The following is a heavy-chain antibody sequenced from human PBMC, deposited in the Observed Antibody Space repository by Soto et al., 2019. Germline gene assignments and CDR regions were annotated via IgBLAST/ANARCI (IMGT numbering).Heavy chain of an antibody. D-gene: IGHD3-3*01. CDR2: ISSSSSYI. J-gene: IGHJ4*02. Sequence: GGSLRLSCAASGFTFSSYSMNWVRQAPGKGLEWVSSISSSSSYIYYADSVKGRFTISRDNAKNSLYLQMNSLRAEDTAVYYCARDPYYDFWSGKTAASFFDSWGQGTLVPVSS. CDR3: ARDPYYDFWSGKTAASFFDS. CDR1: GFTFSSYS. V-gene: IGHV3-21*01.